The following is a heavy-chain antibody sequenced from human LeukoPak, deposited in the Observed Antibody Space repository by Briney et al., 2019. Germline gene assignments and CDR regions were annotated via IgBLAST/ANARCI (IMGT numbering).Heavy chain of an antibody. D-gene: IGHD3-22*01. CDR3: ARVPNYYDSSGYFDY. V-gene: IGHV4-39*07. CDR1: GGSISSSSYY. J-gene: IGHJ4*02. Sequence: SETLSLTCTVSGGSISSSSYYWGWIRQPPGKGLEWLGSIYYSGSTYYNPSLKSRVTISVDTSKNQFSLKLSSVSAADTAVYYCARVPNYYDSSGYFDYWGQGTLVTVSS. CDR2: IYYSGST.